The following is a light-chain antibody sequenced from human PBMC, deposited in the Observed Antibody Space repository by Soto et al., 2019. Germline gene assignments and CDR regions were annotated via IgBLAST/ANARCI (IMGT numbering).Light chain of an antibody. CDR2: GAS. CDR3: QQYGSSQGLT. Sequence: EIVLTQSPGTLSLSPGERATLSCRASQSVSSSYLAWYQQKPGQAPRLLIYGASSRATGIPDRFSGSGSGTDFTLTISRVEPEDFAAYYCQQYGSSQGLTFGGGTKVEIK. V-gene: IGKV3-20*01. J-gene: IGKJ4*01. CDR1: QSVSSSY.